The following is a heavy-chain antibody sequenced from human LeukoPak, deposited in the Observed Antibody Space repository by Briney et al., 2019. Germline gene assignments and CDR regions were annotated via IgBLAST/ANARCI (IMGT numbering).Heavy chain of an antibody. CDR1: XGTFSSYA. CDR3: AGTPRYCSSTSCYIDY. CDR2: IIPILGIA. D-gene: IGHD2-2*02. V-gene: IGHV1-69*04. J-gene: IGHJ4*02. Sequence: SXGTFSSYAISXXRQAPGQGLXXMGXIIPILGIANYAQKFQGRVTITADKSTSTAYMELSSLRSEDTAVYYCAGTPRYCSSTSCYIDYWGQGTLVTVSS.